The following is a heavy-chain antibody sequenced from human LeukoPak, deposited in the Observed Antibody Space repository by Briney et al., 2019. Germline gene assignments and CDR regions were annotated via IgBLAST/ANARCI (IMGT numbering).Heavy chain of an antibody. CDR1: GGSISSGSYY. V-gene: IGHV4-39*01. CDR3: ARDVSNP. D-gene: IGHD3-16*01. J-gene: IGHJ3*01. CDR2: IYYSGST. Sequence: SETLSLTCTVSGGSISSGSYYWGWIRQPPGKGLEWIGSIYYSGSTYYNPSLKSRVTISIDTSKNQFSLRLSSVTAADTAMYFCARDVSNPWGQGTMVTVSS.